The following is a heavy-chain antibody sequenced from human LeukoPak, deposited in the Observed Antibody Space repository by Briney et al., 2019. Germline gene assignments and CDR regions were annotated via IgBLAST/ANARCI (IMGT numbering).Heavy chain of an antibody. D-gene: IGHD2-21*02. CDR3: ARDGAYCGGDCYEN. J-gene: IGHJ4*02. Sequence: SETLSLTCTVSGGSISSHYWSWIRQPPGKGLEWIGHIYYSGSTNYNPSLKSRVTISVDTSKNQFSLKLSSVTAADTAVYYCARDGAYCGGDCYENWGQGTLVTVSS. CDR2: IYYSGST. CDR1: GGSISSHY. V-gene: IGHV4-59*11.